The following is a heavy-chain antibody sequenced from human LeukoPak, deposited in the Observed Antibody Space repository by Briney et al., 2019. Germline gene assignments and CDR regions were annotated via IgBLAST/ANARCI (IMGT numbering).Heavy chain of an antibody. Sequence: SETLSLTCTVSGGSISSYYWSWIRQPAGKGLEWIGRIYTSGSTNYNPSLKSRVTMAVDTSKNQFSLKLSSLTAADTAVYYCARESSYGYIYWFAPWGQGTLVNVSS. D-gene: IGHD5-18*01. CDR1: GGSISSYY. CDR2: IYTSGST. V-gene: IGHV4-4*07. J-gene: IGHJ5*02. CDR3: ARESSYGYIYWFAP.